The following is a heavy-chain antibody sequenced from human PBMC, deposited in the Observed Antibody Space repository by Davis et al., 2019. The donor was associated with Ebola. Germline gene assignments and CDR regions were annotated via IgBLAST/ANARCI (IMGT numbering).Heavy chain of an antibody. CDR1: GYTFTSYG. V-gene: IGHV1-18*01. CDR3: ARDYWGTSSSFNWFDP. D-gene: IGHD6-6*01. J-gene: IGHJ5*02. Sequence: AASVQVSCKASGYTFTSYGISWVRQAPGQGLEWMGWISAYNGNTNYAQKLQGRLTITRDTSASTAYMELSNLRSEDTAVYYCARDYWGTSSSFNWFDPWGQGTLVTVSS. CDR2: ISAYNGNT.